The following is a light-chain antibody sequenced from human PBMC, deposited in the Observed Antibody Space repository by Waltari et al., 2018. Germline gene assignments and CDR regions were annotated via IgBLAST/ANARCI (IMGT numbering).Light chain of an antibody. V-gene: IGKV3-15*01. J-gene: IGKJ1*01. CDR2: DTS. CDR1: QSVSGK. Sequence: EIVMTQSPAVLSVSPGDRVTLSCRASQSVSGKVGWYQQRPGQVTRIVIYDTSTRATGIPDRFTGSGSGTVFTLTINSVQSDDFAIYYCLQCDNKWTFGQGTKVEFK. CDR3: LQCDNKWT.